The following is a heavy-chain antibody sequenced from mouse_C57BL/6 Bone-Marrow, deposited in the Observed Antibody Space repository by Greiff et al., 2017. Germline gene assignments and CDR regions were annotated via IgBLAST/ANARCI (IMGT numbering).Heavy chain of an antibody. D-gene: IGHD2-3*01. CDR3: ARIYDGYYFYAMDY. CDR1: GFSFTSYA. J-gene: IGHJ4*01. Sequence: VKLQQPGPGLVAPSQSLSITCTVSGFSFTSYAMSWVRQTPGQGLEWLGVIQPGGGTKYNSAIKSRLSISKDNSKSQVFLKMNSLQTDDTARYYCARIYDGYYFYAMDYWGQGTSVTVSS. CDR2: IQPGGGT. V-gene: IGHV2-9-1*01.